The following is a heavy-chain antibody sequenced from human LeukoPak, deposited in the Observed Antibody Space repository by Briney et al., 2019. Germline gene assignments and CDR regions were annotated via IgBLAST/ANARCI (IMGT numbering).Heavy chain of an antibody. V-gene: IGHV3-48*04. J-gene: IGHJ3*02. D-gene: IGHD3-3*01. CDR3: ARDGAWAIFGVVSRNDAFDI. Sequence: TGGSLRLSCVASGFTFSAYSMNWVRQAPGKGLEWISYISGSSSTIYYADSVKGRFTISRDNAKNSLYLQMNSLRAEDTAVYYCARDGAWAIFGVVSRNDAFDIWGQGTMVTVSS. CDR2: ISGSSSTI. CDR1: GFTFSAYS.